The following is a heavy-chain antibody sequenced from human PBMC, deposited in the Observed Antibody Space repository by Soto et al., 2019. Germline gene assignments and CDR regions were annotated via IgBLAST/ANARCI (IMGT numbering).Heavy chain of an antibody. V-gene: IGHV3-30*18. CDR1: GISFSAFG. CDR2: ISYDGTNK. CDR3: VKDGKRLHFEYSFDL. D-gene: IGHD1-1*01. Sequence: LRLSCIASGISFSAFGMHWVRQAPGKGLEWVAVISYDGTNKYYADSVKGRFTISRDNSKDTLFVEMNSLRAEDTAVYYCVKDGKRLHFEYSFDLWGQGIGVTVSS. J-gene: IGHJ4*02.